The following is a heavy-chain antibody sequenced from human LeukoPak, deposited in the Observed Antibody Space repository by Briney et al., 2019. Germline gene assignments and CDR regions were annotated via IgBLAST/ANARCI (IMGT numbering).Heavy chain of an antibody. V-gene: IGHV3-7*03. D-gene: IGHD2-2*02. CDR3: AKSDCSSSRCYTIDC. J-gene: IGHJ4*02. Sequence: GGSLRLSCAASGFTFSNYWMSWVRQAPGKGLEWVANIKEDGSEKYYVDSLKGRFTISRDNAKNSLYLQMNILRAEDTAVYYCAKSDCSSSRCYTIDCWGQGTLVTVSS. CDR1: GFTFSNYW. CDR2: IKEDGSEK.